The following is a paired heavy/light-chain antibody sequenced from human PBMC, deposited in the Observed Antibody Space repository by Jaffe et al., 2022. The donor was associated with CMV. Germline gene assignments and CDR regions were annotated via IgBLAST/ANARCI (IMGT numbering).Heavy chain of an antibody. J-gene: IGHJ4*02. V-gene: IGHV4-39*01. CDR1: GGSISKSSYY. CDR2: IYYIGTT. D-gene: IGHD3-3*01. Sequence: QVQLQESGPGLLKPSETLSLTCSVSGGSISKSSYYWGWIRLPPGKGPEWIGSIYYIGTTYYNPSLESRVTISVDTPRNQISLKLTSVTAADTALYYCARHRGLFWSGFYPDFDYWGQGALVTVSS. CDR3: ARHRGLFWSGFYPDFDY.
Light chain of an antibody. CDR2: KVS. Sequence: DVVMTQSPLSLPVTLGQPASISCKSSQSLVHSDGNTYLYWFQQRPGQSPRRLIFKVSNRDSGVPDRFSGSGSGTDFTLTISRVEAEDVGNYYCMQTTHWPPFTFGQGTKLEIK. CDR1: QSLVHSDGNTY. J-gene: IGKJ2*01. CDR3: MQTTHWPPFT. V-gene: IGKV2-30*02.